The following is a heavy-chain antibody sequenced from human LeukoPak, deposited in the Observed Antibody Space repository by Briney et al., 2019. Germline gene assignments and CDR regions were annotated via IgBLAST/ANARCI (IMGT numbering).Heavy chain of an antibody. J-gene: IGHJ4*02. D-gene: IGHD3-10*01. CDR3: TPG. CDR1: GFTFSGYG. CDR2: ISSGGSYM. Sequence: GGSLRLSCAASGFTFSGYGMNWVRQAPGKGLEWVSSISSGGSYMYYADSLKGRFTISRDNAKNSLYLQMNSLRAEDTAVYYCTPGGGRGTLVTVSS. V-gene: IGHV3-21*01.